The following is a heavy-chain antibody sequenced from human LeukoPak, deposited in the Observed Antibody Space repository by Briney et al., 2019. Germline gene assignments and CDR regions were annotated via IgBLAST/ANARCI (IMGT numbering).Heavy chain of an antibody. J-gene: IGHJ4*02. Sequence: GGSLRLSCAASGFTFSTYSMNWVRQAPGKGLEWVSSISSSGSYIYYADSVKGRFTVSRYNAKNSLYLQMNSLRAEDTAVYYCVRRAGGYSHPYDYWGQGTLVTVSS. CDR2: ISSSGSYI. CDR1: GFTFSTYS. V-gene: IGHV3-21*04. CDR3: VRRAGGYSHPYDY. D-gene: IGHD4-23*01.